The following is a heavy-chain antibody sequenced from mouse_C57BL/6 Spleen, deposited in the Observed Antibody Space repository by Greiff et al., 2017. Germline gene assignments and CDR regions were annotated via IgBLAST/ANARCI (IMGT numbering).Heavy chain of an antibody. V-gene: IGHV1-50*01. CDR2: IDPSDSYT. CDR1: GYTFTSYW. Sequence: QVQLQQPGAELVKPGASVKLSCKASGYTFTSYWMQWVKQRPGQGLEWIGEIDPSDSYTNYNQKFKGKATLTVDTSSSAAYMQLSSLTSEDSAVYYCATYYYGSSYVGYWGQGTTLTVSS. J-gene: IGHJ2*01. CDR3: ATYYYGSSYVGY. D-gene: IGHD1-1*01.